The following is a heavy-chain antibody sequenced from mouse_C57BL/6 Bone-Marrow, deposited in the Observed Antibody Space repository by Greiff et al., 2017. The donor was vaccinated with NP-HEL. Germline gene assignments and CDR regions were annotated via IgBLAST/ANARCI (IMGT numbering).Heavy chain of an antibody. V-gene: IGHV1-81*01. J-gene: IGHJ2*01. CDR2: IYPRSGNT. D-gene: IGHD2-2*01. CDR1: GYTFTSYG. Sequence: QVHVKQSGAELARPGASVKLSCKASGYTFTSYGISWVKQRTGQGLEWIGEIYPRSGNTYYNEKFKGKAKLTADKSSSTAYMELRSLTSEDSAVYFCAKGSTMVTTAYFDYWGQGTTLTVSS. CDR3: AKGSTMVTTAYFDY.